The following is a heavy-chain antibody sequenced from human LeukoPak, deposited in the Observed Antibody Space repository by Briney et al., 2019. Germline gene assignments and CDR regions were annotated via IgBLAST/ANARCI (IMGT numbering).Heavy chain of an antibody. Sequence: GGSLRLSCAASGFTFSSYSMNWVRQAPGKGLEWVSYISSSSSSTIYYADSVKGRFTISRDNAKNSLYLQMNSLRAEDTAVYYCARVNGSSGYYYYYYMDVWGKGTTVTVSS. V-gene: IGHV3-48*04. CDR1: GFTFSSYS. CDR2: ISSSSSSTI. CDR3: ARVNGSSGYYYYYYMDV. D-gene: IGHD6-13*01. J-gene: IGHJ6*03.